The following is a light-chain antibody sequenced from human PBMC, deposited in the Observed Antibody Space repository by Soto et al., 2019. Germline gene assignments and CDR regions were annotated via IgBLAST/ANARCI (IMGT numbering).Light chain of an antibody. CDR3: QQSYSDIVA. CDR2: ATS. V-gene: IGKV1-39*01. J-gene: IGKJ1*01. CDR1: QSISSS. Sequence: DIAMTQCPSSLSGSVGDRVTITCRASQSISSSLNWYQKKPGKAPELLIYATSNLQSGVPSRLSGSGYGTDLTITISSMKNEDFETYYCQQSYSDIVAFGHGTKVDIK.